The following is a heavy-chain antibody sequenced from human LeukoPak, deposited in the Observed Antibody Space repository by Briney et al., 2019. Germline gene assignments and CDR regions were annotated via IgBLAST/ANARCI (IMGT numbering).Heavy chain of an antibody. Sequence: GGSLRLSCAASGFTFSSYEMNWVRQAPGKGLEWVSYISSSGSTIYYADSVKGRFTISRDNAKNSLYLQMNSLRAEDTAVYYCARGGILWFGELWYFDYWGQGTLVTVSS. CDR3: ARGGILWFGELWYFDY. CDR1: GFTFSSYE. CDR2: ISSSGSTI. J-gene: IGHJ4*02. D-gene: IGHD3-10*01. V-gene: IGHV3-48*03.